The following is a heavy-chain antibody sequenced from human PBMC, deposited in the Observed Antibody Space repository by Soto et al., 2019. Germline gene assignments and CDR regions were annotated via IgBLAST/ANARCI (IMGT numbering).Heavy chain of an antibody. V-gene: IGHV4-39*01. CDR3: ARQDDFWSGYYFLDY. D-gene: IGHD3-3*01. J-gene: IGHJ4*02. CDR1: GGSICSSSYY. CDR2: IYYSGST. Sequence: SETLSITCTVSGGSICSSSYYGGWIRQPPGKGLEWIGSIYYSGSTYYNPSLKSRVTISVDTSKNQFSLKLSSVTAADTAVYYCARQDDFWSGYYFLDYWGQGTLVTVSS.